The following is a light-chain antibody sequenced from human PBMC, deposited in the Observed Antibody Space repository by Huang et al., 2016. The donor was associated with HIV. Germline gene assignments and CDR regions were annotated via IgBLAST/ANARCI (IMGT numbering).Light chain of an antibody. Sequence: DVVMTQSPLSLPVTLGQPASISCSSSQSLVHSDGNTYLSWFQQRPGQSPRRLIYKFSNRDSGVPDRFSGSGSGTDFTLKITSVEAEDVGVYYCMQGTHWPLTFGGGTKVEIK. CDR1: QSLVHSDGNTY. V-gene: IGKV2-30*02. CDR3: MQGTHWPLT. J-gene: IGKJ4*01. CDR2: KFS.